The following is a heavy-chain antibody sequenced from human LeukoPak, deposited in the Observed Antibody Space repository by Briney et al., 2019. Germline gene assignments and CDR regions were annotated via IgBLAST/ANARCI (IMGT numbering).Heavy chain of an antibody. V-gene: IGHV4-59*01. CDR3: ARETSLVGYAGGLGFNY. CDR1: GGSISSYY. J-gene: IGHJ4*02. Sequence: PSETLSLTCTVSGGSISSYYWSWIRQPPGKGLEWIGHIYDTGYSNYNPSLKTRVIISVDTSKNQFSLRLTSVTAADSATYYCARETSLVGYAGGLGFNYWGRGTLVTVSS. CDR2: IYDTGYS. D-gene: IGHD2-2*01.